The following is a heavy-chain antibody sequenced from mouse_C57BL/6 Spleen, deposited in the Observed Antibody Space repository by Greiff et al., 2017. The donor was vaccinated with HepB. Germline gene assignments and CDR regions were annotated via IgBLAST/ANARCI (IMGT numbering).Heavy chain of an antibody. D-gene: IGHD1-1*01. CDR1: GYTFTSYG. Sequence: VQLQQSGAELARPGASVKLSCKASGYTFTSYGISWVKQRTGQGLEWIGEIYPRSGNTYYNEKFKGKATLTADKSSSTAYMELRSLTSEDSAVYSCARISTTVVDPYYFDYWGQGTTLTVSS. CDR3: ARISTTVVDPYYFDY. CDR2: IYPRSGNT. V-gene: IGHV1-81*01. J-gene: IGHJ2*01.